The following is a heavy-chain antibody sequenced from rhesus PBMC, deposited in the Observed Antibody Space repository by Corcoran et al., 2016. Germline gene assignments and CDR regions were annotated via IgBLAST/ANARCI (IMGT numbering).Heavy chain of an antibody. CDR1: GGSISSNY. CDR2: IYVGSGST. V-gene: IGHV4-147*01. D-gene: IGHD6-13*01. CDR3: ASRRYSSWLNAFDF. Sequence: QVQLQESGPGLVKPSETLSLTCAVSGGSISSNYWSWIRQSPGKGLEWIGFIYVGSGSTSYNPSLNSRVTISTDTSKIQFSLKLSSVTAADTAVYYCASRRYSSWLNAFDFWGQGLRVTVSS. J-gene: IGHJ3*01.